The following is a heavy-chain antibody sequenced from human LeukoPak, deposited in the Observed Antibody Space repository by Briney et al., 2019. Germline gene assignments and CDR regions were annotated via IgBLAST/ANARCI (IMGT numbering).Heavy chain of an antibody. J-gene: IGHJ4*02. D-gene: IGHD1-26*01. Sequence: PTGGSLRLSCAVSGFTFSNYAMSWVRQAPGRGLEWVSAISGDADSTYYADSVKGRFTISRGNSKNTLYLQMNSLRAEDTAVYYCARDFPPHGYSGSSRWGQGTLVTVSS. CDR1: GFTFSNYA. V-gene: IGHV3-23*01. CDR3: ARDFPPHGYSGSSR. CDR2: ISGDADST.